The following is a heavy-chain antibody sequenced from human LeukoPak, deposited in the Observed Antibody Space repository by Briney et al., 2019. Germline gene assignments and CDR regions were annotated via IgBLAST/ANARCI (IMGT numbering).Heavy chain of an antibody. CDR1: GYTFNSYW. Sequence: GESLKISCKGSGYTFNSYWIGWVRQMPGAGLEWMGIIYPGDSDTRYSPSFQVQVTISADKSISTAYLQWSSLKASDSAMYYCARRYGSALYGVFDYWGQGTLVIVSS. D-gene: IGHD6-19*01. J-gene: IGHJ4*02. CDR3: ARRYGSALYGVFDY. V-gene: IGHV5-51*01. CDR2: IYPGDSDT.